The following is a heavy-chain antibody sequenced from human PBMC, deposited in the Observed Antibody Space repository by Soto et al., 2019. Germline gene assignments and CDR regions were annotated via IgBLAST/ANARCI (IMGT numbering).Heavy chain of an antibody. Sequence: SETLSLTCTVSDDSSSSYKWSWIRQPPGRRLEWIGYIDSNGGTSHNPSLQSRVTISVDTSTKQFSLKLSSVTAADTAVYYCVRQGFGRLHGIVDVWGQETTVTVSS. V-gene: IGHV4-59*08. CDR2: IDSNGGT. CDR3: VRQGFGRLHGIVDV. J-gene: IGHJ6*02. CDR1: DDSSSSYK. D-gene: IGHD3-10*01.